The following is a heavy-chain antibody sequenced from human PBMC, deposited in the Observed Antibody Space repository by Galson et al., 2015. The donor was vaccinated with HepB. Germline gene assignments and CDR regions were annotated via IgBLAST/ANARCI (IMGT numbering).Heavy chain of an antibody. Sequence: SVKVSCKASGYTFTSYAMHWVRQAPGQRLERMGWINAGNGNTKYSQKFQGRVTITRDTSTSTVYMELSSLRSEDTAVYYCARGVVVVAADYFDYWGQGTLVTVSS. J-gene: IGHJ4*02. CDR2: INAGNGNT. CDR1: GYTFTSYA. V-gene: IGHV1-3*01. D-gene: IGHD2-15*01. CDR3: ARGVVVVAADYFDY.